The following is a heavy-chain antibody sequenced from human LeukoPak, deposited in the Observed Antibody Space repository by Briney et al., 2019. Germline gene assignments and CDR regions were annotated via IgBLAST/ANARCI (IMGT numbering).Heavy chain of an antibody. CDR3: ARGKYQPLLYYDY. CDR2: INHSGST. J-gene: IGHJ4*02. D-gene: IGHD2-2*01. V-gene: IGHV4-34*01. CDR1: GGSFSGYY. Sequence: PSETLSLTCAVYGGSFSGYYWGWIRQPPGKGLEWIGEINHSGSTNYNPSLKSRVTISVDTSKNQFSLKLSSVTAADTAVYYCARGKYQPLLYYDYWGQETLVTVSS.